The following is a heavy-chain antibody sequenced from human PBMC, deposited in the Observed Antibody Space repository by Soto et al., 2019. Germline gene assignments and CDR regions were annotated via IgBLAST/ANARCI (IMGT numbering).Heavy chain of an antibody. CDR1: GFSFTGYY. CDR3: ARMATSGTLNWFDP. J-gene: IGHJ5*02. V-gene: IGHV1-8*02. CDR2: MNPNSGNG. Sequence: GASVKVSCKASGFSFTGYYIHWLRQGTGQGLEWMGWMNPNSGNGGYAQKFQGRVTMTRDTSTSTAYMELSSLTSDDTAIYYCARMATSGTLNWFDPWGQGTLVTVSS.